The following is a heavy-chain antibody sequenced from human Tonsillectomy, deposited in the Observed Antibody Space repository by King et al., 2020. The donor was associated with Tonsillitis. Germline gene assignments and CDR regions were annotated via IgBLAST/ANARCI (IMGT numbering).Heavy chain of an antibody. CDR3: ARHRHDILTSYHPEIMDV. V-gene: IGHV4-39*01. J-gene: IGHJ6*02. CDR2: VSYSGTT. Sequence: WGWVRQPPGKGLESIGTVSYSGTTNYNPSLNSRVTISLDTSKNQVSLKLTSVTAADTAGYYCARHRHDILTSYHPEIMDVWGQGTTVTVFS. D-gene: IGHD3-9*01.